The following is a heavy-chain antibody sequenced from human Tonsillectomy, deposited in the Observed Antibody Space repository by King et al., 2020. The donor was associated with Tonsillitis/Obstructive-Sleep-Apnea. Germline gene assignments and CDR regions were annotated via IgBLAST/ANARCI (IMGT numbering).Heavy chain of an antibody. Sequence: QLVQSGGGLVKPGGSLRLSCAASGFTFSSYSMNWVRQAPGKGLEWVSSISAPISYIYYADSVTGRFTISRDNAKKSLYLQMHSLRAEDTAVYYCARDQITIFGHFDSWGQGTLVTVSS. V-gene: IGHV3-21*01. CDR3: ARDQITIFGHFDS. CDR2: ISAPISYI. J-gene: IGHJ4*02. CDR1: GFTFSSYS. D-gene: IGHD3-3*01.